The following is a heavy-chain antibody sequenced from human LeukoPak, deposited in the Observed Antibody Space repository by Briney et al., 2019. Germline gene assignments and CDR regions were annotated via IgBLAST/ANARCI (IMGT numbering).Heavy chain of an antibody. CDR1: GYTFTSYY. Sequence: GASVKVSCKASGYTFTSYYMHWVRQAPGQGLEWMGIINPSGGSTSYAQKFQGRVTMTRDTSTSTAYMELRSLRSDDTAVYYCARDPPFVVVPAAMPGDDYWGQGTLVTVSS. J-gene: IGHJ4*02. D-gene: IGHD2-2*01. CDR2: INPSGGST. V-gene: IGHV1-46*01. CDR3: ARDPPFVVVPAAMPGDDY.